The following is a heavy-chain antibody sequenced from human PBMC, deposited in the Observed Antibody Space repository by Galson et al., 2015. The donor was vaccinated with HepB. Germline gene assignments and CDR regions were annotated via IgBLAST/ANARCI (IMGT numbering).Heavy chain of an antibody. CDR3: ASSAYSGYGMDV. J-gene: IGHJ6*02. D-gene: IGHD2-21*01. CDR1: GFTLRSYA. Sequence: SLRLSCAASGFTLRSYAMSWVRQAPGKGLEWVSGISGRGGDTYYADSVKGRFTISRDNAKNSLYLQMNSLRAEDTAVYYCASSAYSGYGMDVWGQGTTVTVSS. V-gene: IGHV3-23*01. CDR2: ISGRGGDT.